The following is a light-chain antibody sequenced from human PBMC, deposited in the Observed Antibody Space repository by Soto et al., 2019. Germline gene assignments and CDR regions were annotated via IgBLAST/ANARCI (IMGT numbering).Light chain of an antibody. CDR1: ESIKNW. J-gene: IGKJ1*01. Sequence: DVQMTQSPSTLAASVGDRVTITCRASESIKNWLAGYLQTPGKAPKVLISDASRLETGVPSRFSGSGYGTDFTLTSTSLQTDDFGTYHCQQYDVHPKTFGQGTKVEVK. V-gene: IGKV1-5*01. CDR3: QQYDVHPKT. CDR2: DAS.